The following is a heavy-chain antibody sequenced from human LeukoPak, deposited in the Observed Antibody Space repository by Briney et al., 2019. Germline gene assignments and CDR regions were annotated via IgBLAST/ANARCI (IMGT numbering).Heavy chain of an antibody. CDR3: ARDSGTTGEVKFDP. D-gene: IGHD3-10*01. Sequence: GGSLRLSCAASGFTFSDYFMSWIRQAPGQGLEWVSYISGGGSTYYADSVKGRFTISRDNSKNTLYLQMNSLRAEDTAVYYCARDSGTTGEVKFDPWGQGTLVTVSS. J-gene: IGHJ5*02. CDR2: ISGGGST. CDR1: GFTFSDYF. V-gene: IGHV3-11*01.